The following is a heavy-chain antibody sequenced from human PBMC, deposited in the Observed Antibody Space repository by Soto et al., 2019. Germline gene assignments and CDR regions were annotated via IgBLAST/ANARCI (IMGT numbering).Heavy chain of an antibody. Sequence: QVQLQQWGAGLLKPSETLSLTCAVYGGSFSGYYWSWIRQPPGKGLEWIGEINHSGRTNYNPSLTSRVIISVDTSKNQFSLKLSSVTAADTAVYYWARALTTVPPYYFDYWGQGTLVTVSS. CDR2: INHSGRT. CDR1: GGSFSGYY. CDR3: ARALTTVPPYYFDY. D-gene: IGHD4-4*01. J-gene: IGHJ4*02. V-gene: IGHV4-34*01.